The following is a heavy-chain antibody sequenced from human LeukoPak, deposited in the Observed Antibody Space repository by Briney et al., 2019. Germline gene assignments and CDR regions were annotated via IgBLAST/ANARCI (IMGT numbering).Heavy chain of an antibody. V-gene: IGHV4-59*01. J-gene: IGHJ4*02. CDR1: GGSISSYY. CDR2: IYYSGST. Sequence: SETLSLTCTVSGGSISSYYWSWIRQPPGKGLEWIGYIYYSGSTNYNPSLKSRVTISVDTSKNQFSLKLSSVTAADTAVYYCARDAGPGRSTGVYFDYWGQGTLVTVSS. D-gene: IGHD7-27*01. CDR3: ARDAGPGRSTGVYFDY.